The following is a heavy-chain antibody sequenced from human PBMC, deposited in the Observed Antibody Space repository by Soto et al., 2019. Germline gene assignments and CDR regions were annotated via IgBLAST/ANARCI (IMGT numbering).Heavy chain of an antibody. CDR1: GGSVSSHY. CDR3: ARDLGPYYDFWSGYPLAMDV. CDR2: IYYSGST. V-gene: IGHV4-59*02. Sequence: PSETLSLTCTVSGGSVSSHYWSWIRQPPGKGLEWIGYIYYSGSTNYNPSLKSRVTISVDTSKNQFSLKLSSVTAADTAVYYCARDLGPYYDFWSGYPLAMDVWGQGTTVTVS. J-gene: IGHJ6*02. D-gene: IGHD3-3*01.